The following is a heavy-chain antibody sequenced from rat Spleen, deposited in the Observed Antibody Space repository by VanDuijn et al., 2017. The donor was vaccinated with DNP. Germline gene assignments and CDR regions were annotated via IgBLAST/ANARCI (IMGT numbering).Heavy chain of an antibody. D-gene: IGHD1-4*01. J-gene: IGHJ2*01. CDR2: ISYDGSRT. Sequence: EVQLVESGGGLVQPGRSLKLSCAASGFTFSDYAMAWVRQAPKKGLEWVATISYDGSRTYYRDSVKGRFTISRDNAKSTLYLQMDSLRSEDTATYYCAKGLTTRDYWGQGVMVTVSS. CDR3: AKGLTTRDY. V-gene: IGHV5-17*01. CDR1: GFTFSDYA.